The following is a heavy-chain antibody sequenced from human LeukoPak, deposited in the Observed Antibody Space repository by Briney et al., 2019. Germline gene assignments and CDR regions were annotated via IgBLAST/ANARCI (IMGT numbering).Heavy chain of an antibody. CDR1: GDSVFSNSAS. V-gene: IGHV6-1*01. CDR3: ARESTLSGLPWGFDI. D-gene: IGHD7-27*01. CDR2: TYYRSKWYS. Sequence: SQTLSLTCAISGDSVFSNSASWNWIRQSPSRGLEWLGRTYYRSKWYSDYAVSVKSRITINPDTSKNGFFLQLNSVTPEDTAVYYCARESTLSGLPWGFDIWGQGTVVTVSS. J-gene: IGHJ3*02.